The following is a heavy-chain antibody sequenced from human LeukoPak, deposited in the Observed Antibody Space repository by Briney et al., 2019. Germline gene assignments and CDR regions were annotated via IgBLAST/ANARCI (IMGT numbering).Heavy chain of an antibody. CDR2: IYPHDSNP. CDR1: GYSFTNYW. Sequence: GESLEISCKGSGYSFTNYWIGWVRQMPGKGLDWMGIIYPHDSNPRYSPSFQGQVTISADKSISTAYLQWSSLKASDTAMYYCARAISGETSGYYYADYWGQGTLVTVSS. J-gene: IGHJ4*02. D-gene: IGHD3-22*01. V-gene: IGHV5-51*01. CDR3: ARAISGETSGYYYADY.